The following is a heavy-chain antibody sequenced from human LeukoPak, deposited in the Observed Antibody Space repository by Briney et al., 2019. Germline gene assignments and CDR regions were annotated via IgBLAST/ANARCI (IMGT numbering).Heavy chain of an antibody. Sequence: GGSLRLSCAASGFTFSDYYMSWVRQAPGKGLEWVSYISSSGSTIYYADSVKGRFTISRDNAKNSLYLQMNSLRAEDTAVYYCARAYNPEDDAFDIWGQGTMVTVSS. V-gene: IGHV3-11*01. CDR2: ISSSGSTI. D-gene: IGHD5-24*01. CDR3: ARAYNPEDDAFDI. CDR1: GFTFSDYY. J-gene: IGHJ3*02.